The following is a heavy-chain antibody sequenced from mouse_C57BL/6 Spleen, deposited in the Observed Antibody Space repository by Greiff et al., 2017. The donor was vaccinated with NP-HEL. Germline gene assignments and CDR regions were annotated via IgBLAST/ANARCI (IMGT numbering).Heavy chain of an antibody. D-gene: IGHD1-1*01. Sequence: EVQLQQSGAELVRPGASVKLSCTASGFNIKDDYMHWVKQRPEQGLEWIGWIDPENGDTEYASKFQGKATITADTSSNTAYLQLSSLTSEDTAVYYCTTSITTVVAGGFDYWGQGTTLTVSS. CDR2: IDPENGDT. CDR3: TTSITTVVAGGFDY. CDR1: GFNIKDDY. J-gene: IGHJ2*01. V-gene: IGHV14-4*01.